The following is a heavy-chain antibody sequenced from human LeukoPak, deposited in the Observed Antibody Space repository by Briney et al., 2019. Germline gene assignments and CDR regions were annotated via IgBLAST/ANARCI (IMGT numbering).Heavy chain of an antibody. V-gene: IGHV3-74*01. Sequence: GGSPRLSCAASGFTFSTYWMHWVRQTPGKGLVWVSRIDTEGNTINYADSVKGRFTISRDNAGDTLYLQMNSLRAEDTGVYYCATDLSGRHDYWGQGTLVTVSS. CDR2: IDTEGNTI. J-gene: IGHJ4*02. D-gene: IGHD5-12*01. CDR3: ATDLSGRHDY. CDR1: GFTFSTYW.